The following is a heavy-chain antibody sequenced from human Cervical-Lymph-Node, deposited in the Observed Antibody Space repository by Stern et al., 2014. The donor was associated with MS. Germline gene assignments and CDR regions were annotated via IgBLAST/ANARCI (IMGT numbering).Heavy chain of an antibody. CDR3: ARVRFYGSGIYYALGDGMDV. J-gene: IGHJ6*02. Sequence: MQLVESGAEVKKPGPSVTVSCKASGYTFTNYNIDWVRQATGQGLEWLGWMNPNSGNKGYAQRFQGRVTMTRDTSTHTPYMELSSLKAEDTAVYYCARVRFYGSGIYYALGDGMDVWGQGTTVTVSS. V-gene: IGHV1-8*01. CDR2: MNPNSGNK. D-gene: IGHD3-10*01. CDR1: GYTFTNYN.